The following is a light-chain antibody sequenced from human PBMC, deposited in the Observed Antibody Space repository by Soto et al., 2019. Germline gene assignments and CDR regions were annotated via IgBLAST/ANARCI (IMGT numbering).Light chain of an antibody. Sequence: QSALTQSPSASGSPGQSVTISCTGTSSDVGNYKYVSWYQQHPGKAPKLMIYEVSKRPSGVPDRFSGSKSGNTASLTVSGLQGEDEADYYCSSYAGSNLGVFGGGTQLTVL. CDR3: SSYAGSNLGV. CDR1: SSDVGNYKY. CDR2: EVS. J-gene: IGLJ3*02. V-gene: IGLV2-8*01.